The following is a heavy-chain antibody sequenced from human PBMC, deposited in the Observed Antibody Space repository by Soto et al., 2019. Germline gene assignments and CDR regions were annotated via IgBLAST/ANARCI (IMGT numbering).Heavy chain of an antibody. CDR1: GGSITSANW. CDR2: ISHSGIT. J-gene: IGHJ5*02. Sequence: SETLSLTCAVSGGSITSANWWTWVRQPPGGGLEWIGEISHSGITNYKASLKSRVTMSVDKTKNDVSLKLTSVTAADTAVYYCARVLPGWFDPWGQGTPVTVSS. V-gene: IGHV4-4*02. CDR3: ARVLPGWFDP.